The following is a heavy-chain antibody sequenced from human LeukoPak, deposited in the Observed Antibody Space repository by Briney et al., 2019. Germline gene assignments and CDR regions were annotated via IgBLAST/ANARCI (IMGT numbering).Heavy chain of an antibody. V-gene: IGHV3-23*01. J-gene: IGHJ4*02. CDR2: ISGSGGST. Sequence: VRQAPGKGLEWVXAISGSGGSTYYADSVRGRFTISRDNSKNTLYLQMNSLRAEDTAVYYCAKGEEESSSWYSQFDYWGQGTLVTVSS. CDR3: AKGEEESSSWYSQFDY. D-gene: IGHD6-13*01.